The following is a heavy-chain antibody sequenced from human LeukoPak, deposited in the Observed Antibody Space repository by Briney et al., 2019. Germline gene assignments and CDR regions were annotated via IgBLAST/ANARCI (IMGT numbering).Heavy chain of an antibody. V-gene: IGHV3-7*01. D-gene: IGHD6-6*01. CDR3: ASSQSWSSSFYFDY. Sequence: GGSLRLSCADSGFSFSRYWMSWVRQAPGKRLEWVANIKEDGSEKYYVDSVKGRFTISRDNAKNSLYLQMNSLRAEDTAMYYCASSQSWSSSFYFDYWGQGTLVTVSS. CDR2: IKEDGSEK. CDR1: GFSFSRYW. J-gene: IGHJ4*02.